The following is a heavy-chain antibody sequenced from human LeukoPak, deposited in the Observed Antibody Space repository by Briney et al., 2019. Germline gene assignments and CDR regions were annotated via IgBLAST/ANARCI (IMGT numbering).Heavy chain of an antibody. J-gene: IGHJ5*02. Sequence: GGSLRLSCAASGFTVNYNYLSWVRQAPGKGLEWVSVIYSGGSTYYADSVKGRFTISRDDSKNTVYLQMNSLRVEDTAVYYCARVKVGITYWFDPWGQGTLVTVSS. V-gene: IGHV3-66*01. D-gene: IGHD1-26*01. CDR3: ARVKVGITYWFDP. CDR1: GFTVNYNY. CDR2: IYSGGST.